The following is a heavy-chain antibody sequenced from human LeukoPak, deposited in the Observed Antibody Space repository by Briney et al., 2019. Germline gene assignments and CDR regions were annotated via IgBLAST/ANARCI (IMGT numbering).Heavy chain of an antibody. J-gene: IGHJ4*02. Sequence: PGRSLRLSCAASGFTFSSYAMHWVRQAPGKGLEWVAVISYDGSNKYYADSVKGRFTISRDNSKNTLYLQMNSLRAEDTAVYYCARGGYTTGFDYWGQGTLATVSS. V-gene: IGHV3-30-3*01. CDR1: GFTFSSYA. CDR3: ARGGYTTGFDY. D-gene: IGHD6-13*01. CDR2: ISYDGSNK.